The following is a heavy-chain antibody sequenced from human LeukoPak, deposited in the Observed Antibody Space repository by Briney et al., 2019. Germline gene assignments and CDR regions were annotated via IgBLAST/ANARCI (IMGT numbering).Heavy chain of an antibody. D-gene: IGHD4-17*01. V-gene: IGHV1-2*02. CDR3: AKNMGYGDYWYFDL. Sequence: VASVKVSCKASGYTFTGYYMHWVRQAPGQGLEWMGWINPNSGGTNYAQKFQGRVTMTRDTSISTAYMELSRLRSDDTAVYYCAKNMGYGDYWYFDLWGRGTLVTVSS. CDR2: INPNSGGT. CDR1: GYTFTGYY. J-gene: IGHJ2*01.